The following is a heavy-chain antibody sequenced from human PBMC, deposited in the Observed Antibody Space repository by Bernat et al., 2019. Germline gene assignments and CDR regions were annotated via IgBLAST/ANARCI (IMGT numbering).Heavy chain of an antibody. CDR3: ARSYYDFWSGYPAGAFDI. CDR2: INQSGGT. D-gene: IGHD3-3*01. CDR1: GGSFSGYY. J-gene: IGHJ3*02. Sequence: QVQLQQWGAGLLKPSETLSLTCAVFGGSFSGYYGSWIRQPPGKGLEWIGEINQSGGTDYNPSLKSRVTMSVDTSKNQFSLKLTSVTAADTAVYYCARSYYDFWSGYPAGAFDIWGQGTMVTVSS. V-gene: IGHV4-34*01.